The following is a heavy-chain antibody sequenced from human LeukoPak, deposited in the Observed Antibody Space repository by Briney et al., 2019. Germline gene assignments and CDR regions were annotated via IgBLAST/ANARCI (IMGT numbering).Heavy chain of an antibody. CDR3: ARDLSGADTYAFDI. J-gene: IGHJ3*02. CDR2: IYYSGST. CDR1: GASISGYY. V-gene: IGHV4-59*01. Sequence: SETLSLTCTVSGASISGYYWSWIRQPPGKGLEWIGYIYYSGSTNHNPSLKSRVTISVDTSKNHFSLKLSSVTAADTAVYYCARDLSGADTYAFDIWGQGTTVTVSS. D-gene: IGHD6-19*01.